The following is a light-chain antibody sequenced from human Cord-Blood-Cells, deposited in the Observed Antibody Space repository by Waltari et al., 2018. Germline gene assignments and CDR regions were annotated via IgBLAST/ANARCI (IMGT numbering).Light chain of an antibody. Sequence: EIVLTQSPGTLSLSPGERATLSCRASQSVSSSYLAWYQQKPGQAPRLLIYGASSRATSIPDRFSGSGSGTDFTLTISRLEPEDFAVYSCQQYGSSPFTFGPGTKVDIK. V-gene: IGKV3-20*01. CDR3: QQYGSSPFT. CDR2: GAS. J-gene: IGKJ3*01. CDR1: QSVSSSY.